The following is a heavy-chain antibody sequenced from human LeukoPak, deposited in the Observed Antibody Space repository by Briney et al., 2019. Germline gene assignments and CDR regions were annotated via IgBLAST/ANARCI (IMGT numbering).Heavy chain of an antibody. CDR1: GYTFTSYY. J-gene: IGHJ3*02. Sequence: ASVRVSCKASGYTFTSYYMHWVRQAPGQGLEWMGIINPSGGSTSYAQKFQGRVTMTRDTSTSTVYMELSSLRSEDTAVYYCARESVVGARDRRAFDIWGQGTMVTVSS. V-gene: IGHV1-46*01. CDR2: INPSGGST. CDR3: ARESVVGARDRRAFDI. D-gene: IGHD1-26*01.